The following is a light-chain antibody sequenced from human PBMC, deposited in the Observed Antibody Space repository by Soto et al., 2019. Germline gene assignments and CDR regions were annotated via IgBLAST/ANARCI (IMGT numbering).Light chain of an antibody. Sequence: QSALTQPASVSGSPGQSITISCTGSSSNIGAGYDVHWYQQRPGTAPKLLIFGNINRPSGVPDRFSGSKSGTSASLAITGLQAEDEGDYYCQSYDSTLSARYVFGTGTKVTVL. J-gene: IGLJ1*01. CDR1: SSNIGAGYD. CDR3: QSYDSTLSARYV. CDR2: GNI. V-gene: IGLV1-40*01.